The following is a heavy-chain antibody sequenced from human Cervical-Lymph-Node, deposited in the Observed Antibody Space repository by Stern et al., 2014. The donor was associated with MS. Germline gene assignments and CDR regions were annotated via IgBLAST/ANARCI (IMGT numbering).Heavy chain of an antibody. CDR1: GFTFSDYS. CDR2: ISSTSSST. CDR3: ARGGTYYAMDH. D-gene: IGHD1-26*01. V-gene: IGHV3-21*01. J-gene: IGHJ4*02. Sequence: VQLVESGGGLVKPGGSLKLACAASGFTFSDYSMNWVRQAPGQGLEWVSSISSTSSSTSYAESVRGRVTISRDNPKNSLFLHMNSLRGEDTAVYYCARGGTYYAMDHWGQGTLVTVSS.